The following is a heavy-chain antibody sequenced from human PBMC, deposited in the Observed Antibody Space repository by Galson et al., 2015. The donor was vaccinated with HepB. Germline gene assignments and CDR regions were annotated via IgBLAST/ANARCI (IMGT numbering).Heavy chain of an antibody. Sequence: SLRLSCAASGFTFSSYGMHWVRQAPGKGLEWVAVISYDGSNKYYADSVKGRFTISRDNSKNTLYLQMNSLRAEDTAVYYCAKVSRSSSWAYYFDYWGQGTLVTVSS. CDR1: GFTFSSYG. J-gene: IGHJ4*02. CDR3: AKVSRSSSWAYYFDY. V-gene: IGHV3-30*18. D-gene: IGHD6-13*01. CDR2: ISYDGSNK.